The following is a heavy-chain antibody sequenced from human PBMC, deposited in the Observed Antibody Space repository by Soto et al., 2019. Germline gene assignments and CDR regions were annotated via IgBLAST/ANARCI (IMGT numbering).Heavy chain of an antibody. Sequence: EVRLLESGGGLVKPGGSLRLSCATSGLTFSNYAMSWVRQAPGGGLEWVSSMSGSSSTTYYADSVKGRFTISRDRSKNTLDLQLSSLRAEANALFYFAKNQAGELPRVIDFRGQGTLVTVSS. V-gene: IGHV3-23*01. CDR3: AKNQAGELPRVIDF. CDR1: GLTFSNYA. J-gene: IGHJ4*02. CDR2: MSGSSSTT. D-gene: IGHD1-7*01.